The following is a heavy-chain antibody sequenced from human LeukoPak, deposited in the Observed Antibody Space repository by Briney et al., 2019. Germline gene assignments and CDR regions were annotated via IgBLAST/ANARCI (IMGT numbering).Heavy chain of an antibody. CDR3: ARGYGDRNWFDP. J-gene: IGHJ5*02. V-gene: IGHV3-21*01. CDR1: GFTFSSYT. CDR2: ISSSSYYI. Sequence: GGSLRLSCTASGFTFSSYTMSWVRQAPGKGLEWVSSISSSSYYIYYADSVKGRFTISRDNAENSLYLQMNSLRAEDTAVYFCARGYGDRNWFDPWGQGTLVTVSS. D-gene: IGHD4-17*01.